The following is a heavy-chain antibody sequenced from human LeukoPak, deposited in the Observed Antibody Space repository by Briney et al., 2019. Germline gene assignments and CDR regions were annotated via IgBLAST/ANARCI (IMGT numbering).Heavy chain of an antibody. CDR2: IYNDGST. CDR3: VKRLTLGDLSIEGAFAL. Sequence: GGSLRLSCAASGFSVTSNYMSWVRQGPGKGLEWVSLIYNDGSTYYSDSVKGRFTISRDTSQNTLFLQMHSLRVEDSAMYYCVKRLTLGDLSIEGAFALWGRGTMVTVAA. D-gene: IGHD3-16*02. J-gene: IGHJ3*01. CDR1: GFSVTSNY. V-gene: IGHV3-53*01.